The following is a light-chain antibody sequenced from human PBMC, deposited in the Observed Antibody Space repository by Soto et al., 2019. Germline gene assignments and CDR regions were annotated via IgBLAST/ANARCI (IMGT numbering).Light chain of an antibody. CDR2: DAS. V-gene: IGKV3-20*01. CDR1: QSVSSNY. J-gene: IGKJ1*01. Sequence: VLTQSPNSVSLYPVAIAIPSGRASQSVSSNYLAWYQQKLGQAPRLLMYDASRRATGIPDRFSGSGSGTDFTLTISRLEPEDFVVYYCQQYGRSQTSCQRTKVGIK. CDR3: QQYGRSQT.